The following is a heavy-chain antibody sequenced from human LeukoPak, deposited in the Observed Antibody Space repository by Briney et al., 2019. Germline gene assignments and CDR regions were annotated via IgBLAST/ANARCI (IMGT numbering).Heavy chain of an antibody. V-gene: IGHV3-53*05. D-gene: IGHD6-19*01. CDR2: VYSGGST. CDR3: ATPGQWPVYFDY. Sequence: TGGSLRLSCAASGFTVGSNYMNWVRQAPGEGLEWVSVVYSGGSTYYADSVKGRFTISRDNSKNTLYLQMNSLRAEDTAVYYCATPGQWPVYFDYWGPGTLVTVSS. J-gene: IGHJ4*02. CDR1: GFTVGSNY.